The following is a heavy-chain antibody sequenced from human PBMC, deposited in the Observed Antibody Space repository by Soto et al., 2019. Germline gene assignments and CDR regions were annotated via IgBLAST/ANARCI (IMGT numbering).Heavy chain of an antibody. Sequence: SETLSLTCTVSGGSISSSSYYWGWICQPPGKGLEWIGSIYYSGSTYYNPSLKSRVTISVDTSKNQFSLKLSSVTAADTAVYYCARRNDFWSGYYTSGYYYYYGMDVWGQGTTVTVSS. CDR1: GGSISSSSYY. V-gene: IGHV4-39*01. CDR3: ARRNDFWSGYYTSGYYYYYGMDV. J-gene: IGHJ6*02. CDR2: IYYSGST. D-gene: IGHD3-3*01.